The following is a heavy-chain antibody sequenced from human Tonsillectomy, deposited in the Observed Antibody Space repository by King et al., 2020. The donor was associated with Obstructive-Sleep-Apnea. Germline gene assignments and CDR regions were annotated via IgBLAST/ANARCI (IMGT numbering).Heavy chain of an antibody. J-gene: IGHJ6*02. CDR1: GGSIISTNW. Sequence: QLQESGPGLVKPSGTLSLTCAVSGGSIISTNWWSWVRQPPGKGLRWIGEIHHSGSTNYNPSHKSRVTISVDKSKNQFSRKVTSVTAADTAVYYCARVTWRPYYYGMDVWSQGTTVTVSS. CDR2: IHHSGST. CDR3: ARVTWRPYYYGMDV. V-gene: IGHV4-4*02. D-gene: IGHD5-24*01.